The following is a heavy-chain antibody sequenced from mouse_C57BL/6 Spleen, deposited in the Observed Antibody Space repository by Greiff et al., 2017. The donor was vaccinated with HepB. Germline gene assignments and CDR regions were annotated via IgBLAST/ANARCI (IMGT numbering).Heavy chain of an antibody. CDR1: GYTFTSYW. CDR3: ARSAYYSNYVGFDY. V-gene: IGHV1-72*01. CDR2: IDPNSGGT. Sequence: QVQLKQPGAELVKPGASVKLSCKASGYTFTSYWMHWVKQRPGRGLEWIGRIDPNSGGTKYNEKFKSKATLTVDKPSSTAYMQLSSLTSEDSAVYYCARSAYYSNYVGFDYWGQGTTLTVSS. D-gene: IGHD2-5*01. J-gene: IGHJ2*01.